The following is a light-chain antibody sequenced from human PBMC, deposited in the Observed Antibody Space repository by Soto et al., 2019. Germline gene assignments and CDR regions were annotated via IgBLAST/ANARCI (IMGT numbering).Light chain of an antibody. CDR1: QSVLYSSNNKNY. J-gene: IGKJ2*01. CDR3: QQYYGTPYT. CDR2: WAS. V-gene: IGKV4-1*01. Sequence: DIVMTQSPDSLAVSLGERATINCKSSQSVLYSSNNKNYLAWYQQKPRQPPKLLIYWASTRESGVPDRFSGSGSGTDFTLTISSLQAEDVAVYYCQQYYGTPYTFGQRTKLEIK.